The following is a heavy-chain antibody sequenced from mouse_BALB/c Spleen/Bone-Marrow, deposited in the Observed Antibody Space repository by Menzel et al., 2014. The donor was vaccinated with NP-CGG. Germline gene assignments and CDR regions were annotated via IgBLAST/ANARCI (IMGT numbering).Heavy chain of an antibody. D-gene: IGHD2-10*02. CDR1: GYTFTSYW. CDR2: IYPSDSYT. V-gene: IGHV1-69*02. Sequence: QVQLQQSGAELVRPGASVKVSCKASGYTFTSYWINWVKQRPGQGLEWIGNIYPSDSYTNYNQNFKDKATLTVDKSSSTAYMQLSGPTPEDSAVYYCTRQYGNYYAMDYWGQGTSVTVSS. J-gene: IGHJ4*01. CDR3: TRQYGNYYAMDY.